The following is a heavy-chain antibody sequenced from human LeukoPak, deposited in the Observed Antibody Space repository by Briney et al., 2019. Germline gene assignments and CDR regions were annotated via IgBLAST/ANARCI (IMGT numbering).Heavy chain of an antibody. CDR3: ARDTHNGYEFHDWFDP. V-gene: IGHV1-2*02. Sequence: ASVKVSCKASGYTFTDYYIHWVRQAPGQGLEWMGWINPNSGGTKYAQKFQGRVTMTTDTSISTAYMEMSRLTSDDTAVYYCARDTHNGYEFHDWFDPWGQGALVTVSS. CDR2: INPNSGGT. CDR1: GYTFTDYY. D-gene: IGHD5-12*01. J-gene: IGHJ5*02.